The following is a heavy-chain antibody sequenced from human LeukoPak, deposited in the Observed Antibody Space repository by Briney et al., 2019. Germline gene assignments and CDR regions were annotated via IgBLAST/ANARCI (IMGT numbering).Heavy chain of an antibody. CDR1: GLTFSSYS. CDR2: ISYDGSNK. CDR3: AKIFQPYGMDV. V-gene: IGHV3-30*18. J-gene: IGHJ6*02. Sequence: GGSLRLSCAASGLTFSSYSMHWVRQAPGKGLEWVAVISYDGSNKYYADSVKGRFTISRDNSKNTLYLQMNSLRAEDTAVYYCAKIFQPYGMDVWGQGTTVTVSS. D-gene: IGHD2-21*01.